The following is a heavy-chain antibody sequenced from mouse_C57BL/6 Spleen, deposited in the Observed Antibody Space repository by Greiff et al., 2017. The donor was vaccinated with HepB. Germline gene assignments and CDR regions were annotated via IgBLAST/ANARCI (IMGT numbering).Heavy chain of an antibody. Sequence: QVQLQQPGAELVKPGASVKLSCQASGYTFTSYWLQWVKQRPGRGLEWIGRIGPNSGGTKYNEKFKSKATLTVDKPSSTDHMQRSSLASKDFAFYYGASALYAGDSYWGQGTLVTVSA. CDR1: GYTFTSYW. CDR2: IGPNSGGT. V-gene: IGHV1-72*01. D-gene: IGHD2-3*01. CDR3: ASALYAGDSY. J-gene: IGHJ3*01.